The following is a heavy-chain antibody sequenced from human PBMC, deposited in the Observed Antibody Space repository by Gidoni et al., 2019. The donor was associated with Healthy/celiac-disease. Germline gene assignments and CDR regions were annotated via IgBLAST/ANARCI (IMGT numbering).Heavy chain of an antibody. D-gene: IGHD5-12*01. CDR1: GFSLSTSGVG. CDR3: AREEMATMIDY. CDR2: IYWNDDK. V-gene: IGHV2-5*01. Sequence: QITLKESGPTLVKPTQTLMLTCTFSGFSLSTSGVGVGWIRKPPGKAREWLALIYWNDDKRYSPSLKSRLTITKDTSKNQVVLTMTNMDPVDTATYYCAREEMATMIDYWGQGTLVTVSS. J-gene: IGHJ4*02.